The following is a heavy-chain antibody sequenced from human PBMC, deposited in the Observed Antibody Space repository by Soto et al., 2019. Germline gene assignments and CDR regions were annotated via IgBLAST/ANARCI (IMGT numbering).Heavy chain of an antibody. D-gene: IGHD6-13*01. Sequence: EVQLVESGGGLAQPGGSLRLSCAASGFSLNGYAMNWVRQAPGRGLEWVSYISSSSGAIDYADSVKGRFTVSRDNAKNLLYLQMISLRAEDTALYYCARDPSVGSTFYYYMDVWGEGTPVTVSS. V-gene: IGHV3-48*01. J-gene: IGHJ6*03. CDR3: ARDPSVGSTFYYYMDV. CDR1: GFSLNGYA. CDR2: ISSSSGAI.